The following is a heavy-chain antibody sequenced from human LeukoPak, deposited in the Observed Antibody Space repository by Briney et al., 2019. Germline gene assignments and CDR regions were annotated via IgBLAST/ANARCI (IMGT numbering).Heavy chain of an antibody. J-gene: IGHJ3*02. CDR1: GGSISSYY. CDR3: ARDMPYSSKWNDAFDI. Sequence: SETLSLTCTVSGGSISSYYWSWIRQPAGKGLEWIGRMHSSGTINYNPSLKSRVTMSIDTSKDQLSLKLSSVTAADTAVYYCARDMPYSSKWNDAFDIWGQGTMVTVSS. D-gene: IGHD6-13*01. V-gene: IGHV4-4*07. CDR2: MHSSGTI.